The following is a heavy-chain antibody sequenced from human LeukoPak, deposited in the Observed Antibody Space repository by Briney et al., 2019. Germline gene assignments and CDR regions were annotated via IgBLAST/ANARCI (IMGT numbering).Heavy chain of an antibody. V-gene: IGHV3-23*01. CDR1: GFTFSSYG. J-gene: IGHJ4*02. D-gene: IGHD3-10*01. CDR2: ISGSGGST. Sequence: GGSLRLSCAASGFTFSSYGMHWVRQAPGKGLEWVSAISGSGGSTYYADSVKGGFTISKDNSKNTLYLQMNSLRAEDTAVYYCAKQWFGELFTPSDYWGQGTLVTVSS. CDR3: AKQWFGELFTPSDY.